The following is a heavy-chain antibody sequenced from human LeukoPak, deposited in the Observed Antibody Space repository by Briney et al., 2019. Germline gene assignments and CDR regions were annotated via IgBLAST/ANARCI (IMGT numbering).Heavy chain of an antibody. CDR3: ARRTDVAAAGKRREGYGQDY. CDR1: GFTFSAYG. D-gene: IGHD6-13*01. V-gene: IGHV3-74*01. J-gene: IGHJ4*02. Sequence: PGGSLRLSCAASGFTFSAYGMSWVRQSPRKGLVWVSRINTDGSSTSYADSVKGRFTISRDNSKNTLYLQMNSLRAEDTAVYYCARRTDVAAAGKRREGYGQDYWGQGTLVTVSS. CDR2: INTDGSST.